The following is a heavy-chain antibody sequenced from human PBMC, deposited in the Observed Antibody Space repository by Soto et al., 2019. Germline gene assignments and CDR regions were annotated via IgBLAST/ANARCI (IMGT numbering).Heavy chain of an antibody. V-gene: IGHV3-23*01. CDR2: ISGSGGST. CDR1: GFTFSSYA. D-gene: IGHD3-22*01. CDR3: AKVYYYDSSGYSLDY. J-gene: IGHJ4*02. Sequence: GGSLRLSCAASGFTFSSYAMSWVRQAPGRGLEWVSAISGSGGSTYYADSVKGRFTISRDNSKNTLYLQMNSLRAEDTAVYYCAKVYYYDSSGYSLDYWGQGTLVTVSS.